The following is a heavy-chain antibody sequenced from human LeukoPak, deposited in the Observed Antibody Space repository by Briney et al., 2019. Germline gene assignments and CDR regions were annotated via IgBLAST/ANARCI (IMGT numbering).Heavy chain of an antibody. J-gene: IGHJ4*02. V-gene: IGHV4-34*01. CDR1: GGSFSGYY. CDR2: INHSGST. D-gene: IGHD4-17*01. CDR3: ARDLYGDSGSYFDY. Sequence: PSETLSLTCAVYGGSFSGYYWSWIRQPPGKGLEWIGEINHSGSTNYNPSLKSRVTISVDTSKNQFSLKLSSVTAADTAVYYCARDLYGDSGSYFDYWGQGTLVTVSS.